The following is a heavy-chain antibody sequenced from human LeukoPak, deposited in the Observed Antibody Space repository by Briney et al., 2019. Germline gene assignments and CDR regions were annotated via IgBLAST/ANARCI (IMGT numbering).Heavy chain of an antibody. Sequence: PSETLSLTCTVSGGSISSGSYYWTWIRQHPGKGLEWIGYIYYSGSTYYNPSLKSRVTISQDTSKNQFSLKLSSVTAADTAVYYCXRETSNPXYYDTXGYXYWGQG. V-gene: IGHV4-31*03. D-gene: IGHD3-22*01. CDR3: XRETSNPXYYDTXGYXY. CDR2: IYYSGST. J-gene: IGHJ4*02. CDR1: GGSISSGSYY.